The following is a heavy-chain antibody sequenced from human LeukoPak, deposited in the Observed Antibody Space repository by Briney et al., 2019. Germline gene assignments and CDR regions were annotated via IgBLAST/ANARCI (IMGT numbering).Heavy chain of an antibody. J-gene: IGHJ4*02. CDR1: GYTFSSYY. CDR3: ARDLGIVVVVAATPGVDY. Sequence: ASVKVSCKASGYTFSSYYMHWVRQAPGQGLEWMGVINPSGGSTSYAQQFQGRVTMTRDTSTSTVYMELSSLRSEDTAVYYCARDLGIVVVVAATPGVDYWGQGTLVTVSS. D-gene: IGHD2-15*01. V-gene: IGHV1-46*01. CDR2: INPSGGST.